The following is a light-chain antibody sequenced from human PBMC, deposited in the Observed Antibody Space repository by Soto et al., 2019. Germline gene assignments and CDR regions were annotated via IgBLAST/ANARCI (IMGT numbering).Light chain of an antibody. CDR1: SSNLGAGYD. Sequence: QPVLTQPPSGSGAPGQRGTISCTWNSSNLGAGYDVHWYQQLPGAAPKLVIFGNRNRPSGVPERFSGSKSGTSASLAITGLQAEDEADYYCQAYDYSLTASVFGGGTKLTVL. CDR2: GNR. CDR3: QAYDYSLTASV. V-gene: IGLV1-40*01. J-gene: IGLJ3*02.